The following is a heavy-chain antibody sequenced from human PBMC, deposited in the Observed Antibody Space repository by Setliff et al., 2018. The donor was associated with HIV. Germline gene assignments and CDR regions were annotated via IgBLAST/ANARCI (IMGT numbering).Heavy chain of an antibody. D-gene: IGHD3-10*01. CDR1: GYTFTGYY. J-gene: IGHJ5*02. Sequence: SVKVSCKASGYTFTGYYMHWVRQAPGQGLEWMGGIIPIFGTANYAQKFQGRVTITADESTSTAYMELSSLRSEDTAVYYCARQTGDWFDPWGQGTLVTVSS. V-gene: IGHV1-69*13. CDR2: IIPIFGTA. CDR3: ARQTGDWFDP.